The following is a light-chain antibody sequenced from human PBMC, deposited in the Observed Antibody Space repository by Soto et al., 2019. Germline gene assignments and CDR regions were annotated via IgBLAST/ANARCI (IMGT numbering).Light chain of an antibody. CDR3: CSYAGSYRYV. V-gene: IGLV2-11*01. Sequence: QSALTQPRSVSGSPGQSVTISCTGTRSDVGGYNYVSWYQQHPGKALKLMIYDVSKRPSGVPDRFSGSKSGNMASLTISGLQAEDEADYYCCSYAGSYRYVFGTGTKLTVL. J-gene: IGLJ1*01. CDR2: DVS. CDR1: RSDVGGYNY.